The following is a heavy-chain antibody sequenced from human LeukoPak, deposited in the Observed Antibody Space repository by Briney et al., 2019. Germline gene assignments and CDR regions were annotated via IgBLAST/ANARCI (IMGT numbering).Heavy chain of an antibody. D-gene: IGHD2-8*01. CDR3: ARSRPIMVYAIQPRPNWFDP. V-gene: IGHV4-39*01. CDR1: GGSISSSSYY. CDR2: IYYSGST. Sequence: SSETLSLTCTVSGGSISSSSYYWGWIRQPPGKGLEWIGSIYYSGSTYYNPSLKSRVTISVDTSKNQFSLKLSSVTAADTAVYYCARSRPIMVYAIQPRPNWFDPWGQGTLVTVSS. J-gene: IGHJ5*02.